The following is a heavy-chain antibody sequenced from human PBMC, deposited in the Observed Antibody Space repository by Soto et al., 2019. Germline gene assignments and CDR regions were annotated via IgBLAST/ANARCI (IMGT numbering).Heavy chain of an antibody. Sequence: PSETLSLTCTVSGDSASGDYYWSWIGQYPGKGLEWLAYISYSGSTYYNPSLESRLSISLDTSQNQISLRLIPVTAADTAVYYCARAVDASGYYSPWRYWGQGTQVTVSS. V-gene: IGHV4-31*03. CDR1: GDSASGDYY. CDR2: ISYSGST. J-gene: IGHJ4*01. D-gene: IGHD3-10*01. CDR3: ARAVDASGYYSPWRY.